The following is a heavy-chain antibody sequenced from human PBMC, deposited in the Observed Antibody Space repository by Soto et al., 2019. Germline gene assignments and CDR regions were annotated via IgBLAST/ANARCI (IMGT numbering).Heavy chain of an antibody. CDR2: INPRGIDT. Sequence: EEQVLESVGGSAQPGGSLRLSCAASGFTFSNYGMTWVRQAPGKGQEWVSSINPRGIDTKYADSVKGRFTIARDNSKNMMYLQMNNLKAEDTDVYYCAKGGAYCYDDCTRAYWGQGTLVTVSS. CDR1: GFTFSNYG. V-gene: IGHV3-23*01. D-gene: IGHD2-21*02. CDR3: AKGGAYCYDDCTRAY. J-gene: IGHJ4*02.